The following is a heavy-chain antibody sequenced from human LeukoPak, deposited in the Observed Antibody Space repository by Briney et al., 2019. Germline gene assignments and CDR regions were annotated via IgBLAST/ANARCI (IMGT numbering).Heavy chain of an antibody. J-gene: IGHJ4*02. CDR3: ARQIAAATLYYFDY. D-gene: IGHD6-13*01. CDR1: GGSISSSSYY. CDR2: IYYSGST. Sequence: SETLSLTCTVSGGSISSSSYYWGWIRQPPGKRLEWIGSIYYSGSTYYNPSLKSRVTISVDTSKNQFSLKLSSVTAADTAVYYCARQIAAATLYYFDYWGQGTLVTVSS. V-gene: IGHV4-39*01.